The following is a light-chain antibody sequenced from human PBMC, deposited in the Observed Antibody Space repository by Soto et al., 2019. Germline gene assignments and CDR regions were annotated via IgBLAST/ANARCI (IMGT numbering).Light chain of an antibody. CDR1: QSVSSSY. CDR2: GAS. CDR3: QHYGISPFT. J-gene: IGKJ3*01. V-gene: IGKV3-20*01. Sequence: EIVLTQSPVTLSLSPGERATLSCRASQSVSSSYLAWYQQKPGQAPRLLIYGASSRATGIPDRFSGSGSGTDFTLTISRLEPEDFALYYCQHYGISPFTFGPGTKVDIK.